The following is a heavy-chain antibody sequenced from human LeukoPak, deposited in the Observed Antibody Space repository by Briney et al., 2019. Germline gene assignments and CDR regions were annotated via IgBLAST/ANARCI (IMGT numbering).Heavy chain of an antibody. J-gene: IGHJ4*02. Sequence: SETLSLTCTVSGGSITSSSYYWGWIRQPPGKGLEWIGSVYYSGNTYYNSSLKSRVTISVDTSKNQFSLQLNSVSPEDTAVYYCARGYYLDYWGQGILVTVSS. V-gene: IGHV4-39*07. CDR3: ARGYYLDY. CDR2: VYYSGNT. CDR1: GGSITSSSYY.